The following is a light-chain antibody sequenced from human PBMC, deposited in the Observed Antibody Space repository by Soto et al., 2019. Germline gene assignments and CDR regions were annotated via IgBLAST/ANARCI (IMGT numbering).Light chain of an antibody. CDR2: GAS. V-gene: IGKV3-15*01. CDR3: QQYDKWPRT. CDR1: QSVISS. J-gene: IGKJ1*01. Sequence: EIVMTQSPATLSVSPGERATLSCRASQSVISSSLAWYQQKPGQAPRLLIYGASTRATGVPARFSGSGSGTEFTLTISNLQSEDFAVYHCQQYDKWPRTFGQGTKVDI.